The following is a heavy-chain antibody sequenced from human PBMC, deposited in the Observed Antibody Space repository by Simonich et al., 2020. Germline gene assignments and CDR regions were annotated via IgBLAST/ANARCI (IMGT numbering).Heavy chain of an antibody. Sequence: EVQLVESGGGLVQPGGSLRLSCAASGFTFSSYWMSWVRQAPGKGLEWLNNRKQDGREKYYVDYVKGRVTISRDNAKNSLYLQMNSLRAEDTAVYYCARDREVYGSGSYYNYWGQGTLVTVSS. J-gene: IGHJ4*02. V-gene: IGHV3-7*01. CDR3: ARDREVYGSGSYYNY. D-gene: IGHD3-10*01. CDR2: RKQDGREK. CDR1: GFTFSSYW.